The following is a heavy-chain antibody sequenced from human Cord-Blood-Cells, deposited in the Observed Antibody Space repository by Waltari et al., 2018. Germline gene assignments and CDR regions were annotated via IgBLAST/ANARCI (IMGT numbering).Heavy chain of an antibody. D-gene: IGHD3-3*01. CDR3: ARGTYDFWSGYYWVYYMDV. CDR1: GYTFTSYY. CDR2: INPSGGST. V-gene: IGHV1-46*01. Sequence: QVQLVQSGAEVKKPGASVKVSCKASGYTFTSYYMHWVRQATGQGLEWMGIINPSGGSTSYAQKFQGRVTMTRDTSTSTVYMELSSLRSEDTAVYYCARGTYDFWSGYYWVYYMDVWGKGTTVTVSS. J-gene: IGHJ6*03.